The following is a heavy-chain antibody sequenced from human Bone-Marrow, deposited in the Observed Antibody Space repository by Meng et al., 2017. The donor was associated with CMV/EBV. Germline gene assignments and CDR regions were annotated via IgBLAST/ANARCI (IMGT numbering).Heavy chain of an antibody. J-gene: IGHJ6*02. V-gene: IGHV1-69*05. Sequence: SVKVSCKASGGTFSSYAISWVRQAPGQGLEWMGGIIPIFGTANYAQKFQGRVTITTDESTSTAYMELSSLRSEDTAVYYCARDFVPAATNGYYYYGMDVWGQGTTVTVSS. D-gene: IGHD2-2*01. CDR2: IIPIFGTA. CDR1: GGTFSSYA. CDR3: ARDFVPAATNGYYYYGMDV.